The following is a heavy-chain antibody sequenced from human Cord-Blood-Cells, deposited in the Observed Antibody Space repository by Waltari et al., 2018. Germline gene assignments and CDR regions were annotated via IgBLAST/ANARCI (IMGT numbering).Heavy chain of an antibody. Sequence: QVQLVQSGAAVKTPGASVKVSCKASGYTFTSYHLNWVRQATGQGLEWMGWMNPNSGNTGYAQKFQGRVTITRNTSISTAYMELSSLRSEDTAVYYCARRGWNSLDYWGQGTLVTVSS. V-gene: IGHV1-8*03. CDR1: GYTFTSYH. CDR3: ARRGWNSLDY. D-gene: IGHD1-7*01. CDR2: MNPNSGNT. J-gene: IGHJ4*02.